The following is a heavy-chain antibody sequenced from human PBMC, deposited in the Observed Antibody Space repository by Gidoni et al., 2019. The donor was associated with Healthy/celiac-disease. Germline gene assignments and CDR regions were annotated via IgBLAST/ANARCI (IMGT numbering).Heavy chain of an antibody. CDR3: AKGTEMATIRTGAFDI. Sequence: EEQLVVSGGGLQQPGRSLRLYRAASGITSEVHAMHWVRQAPGKGLEWVSGISWNSGSIGYADSVKGRFTISRDNAKNSLYLQMNSLRAEDTALYYCAKGTEMATIRTGAFDIWGQGTMVTVSS. J-gene: IGHJ3*02. CDR1: GITSEVHA. D-gene: IGHD5-12*01. V-gene: IGHV3-9*02. CDR2: ISWNSGSI.